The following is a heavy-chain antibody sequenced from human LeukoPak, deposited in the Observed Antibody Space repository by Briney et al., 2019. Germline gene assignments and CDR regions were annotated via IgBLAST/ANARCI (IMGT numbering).Heavy chain of an antibody. CDR2: INPNSGDT. V-gene: IGHV1-2*02. CDR3: ARTLPNYYYGMDV. CDR1: GCTFSGYY. Sequence: ASVKVSCKASGCTFSGYYMHWVRQAPGQGLEWMGWINPNSGDTNYAQKFQGRVSMTRNTSINTAYMELSRLRSDDTSVYYCARTLPNYYYGMDVWGQGTTVTVSS. J-gene: IGHJ6*02. D-gene: IGHD1-26*01.